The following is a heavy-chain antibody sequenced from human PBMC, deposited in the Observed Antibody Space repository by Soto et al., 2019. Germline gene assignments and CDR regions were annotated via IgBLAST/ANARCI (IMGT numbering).Heavy chain of an antibody. J-gene: IGHJ4*02. V-gene: IGHV5-10-1*01. CDR1: GYSFAGYW. Sequence: GESLKISCKGSGYSFAGYWITWVRQQPGKGLEWMGRLDPSDSQTYYSPSFRGHVTISVTKSITTVFLQWSSLRASATAMYYRARKIYEADTGPNFQYYFDSWGQGTPATVSS. CDR2: LDPSDSQT. CDR3: ARKIYEADTGPNFQYYFDS. D-gene: IGHD5-18*01.